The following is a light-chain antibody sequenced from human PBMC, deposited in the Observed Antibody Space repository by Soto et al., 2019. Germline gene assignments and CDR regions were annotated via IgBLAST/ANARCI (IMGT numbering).Light chain of an antibody. CDR1: SSDVGGFNR. CDR2: EVT. V-gene: IGLV2-14*01. Sequence: QSVLIRPASVTGSPGQSITISCTGTSSDVGGFNRVSWYQQYPGTAPKLMIYEVTNRPSGVSDRFSGSKSVNTASLTISGLQPEDDADFYCSSYTIRNTWVFGGGTKLTVL. CDR3: SSYTIRNTWV. J-gene: IGLJ3*02.